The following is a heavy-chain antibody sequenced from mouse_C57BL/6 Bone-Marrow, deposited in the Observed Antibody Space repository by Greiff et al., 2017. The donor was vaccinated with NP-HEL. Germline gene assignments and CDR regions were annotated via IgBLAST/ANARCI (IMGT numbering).Heavy chain of an antibody. CDR1: GYSFTDYN. Sequence: VHVKQSGPELVKPGASVKISCKASGYSFTDYNMNWVKQSNGKSLEWIGVINPNYGTTSYNQKFKGKATLTVDQSSSTAYMQLNSLTSEDSAVYYCARANYYGSRGYYAMDYWGQGTSVTVSS. J-gene: IGHJ4*01. CDR2: INPNYGTT. CDR3: ARANYYGSRGYYAMDY. D-gene: IGHD1-1*01. V-gene: IGHV1-39*01.